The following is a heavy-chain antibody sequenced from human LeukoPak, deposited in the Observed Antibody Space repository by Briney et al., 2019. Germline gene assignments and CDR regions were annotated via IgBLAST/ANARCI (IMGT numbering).Heavy chain of an antibody. J-gene: IGHJ6*03. V-gene: IGHV1-69*01. CDR3: AISPRGNSYGYGRYYSYYMDV. D-gene: IGHD5-18*01. CDR1: GGTFSSYV. Sequence: ASVKVSCKASGGTFSSYVISWVRQAPGQGLEWMGGIIPIFGTANYAQKFQGRVTITADESTSTAYMELSSLRSEDTAVYYCAISPRGNSYGYGRYYSYYMDVGAKGP. CDR2: IIPIFGTA.